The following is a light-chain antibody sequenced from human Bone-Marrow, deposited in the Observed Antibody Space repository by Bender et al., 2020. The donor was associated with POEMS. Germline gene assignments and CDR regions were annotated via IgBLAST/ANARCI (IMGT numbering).Light chain of an antibody. V-gene: IGLV2-8*01. CDR1: SSDVGRYNY. CDR3: SSYAGSDIYVV. CDR2: EVS. Sequence: QSALTQPPSASGSPGQSVTISCTGTSSDVGRYNYVSWYQQHPGKAPKLIIFEVSQRPSGVPDRFSGSKSGNTASLTVSGLQTDDEANYYCSSYAGSDIYVVFGGGTKLTVL. J-gene: IGLJ2*01.